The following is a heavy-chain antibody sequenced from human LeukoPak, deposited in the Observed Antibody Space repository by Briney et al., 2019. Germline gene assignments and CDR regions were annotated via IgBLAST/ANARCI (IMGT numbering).Heavy chain of an antibody. J-gene: IGHJ6*03. CDR3: ARARYETRIWPKSRYDYYHYMDV. D-gene: IGHD3-3*01. V-gene: IGHV1-3*03. CDR1: GYTFTSYT. Sequence: ASVKVSCKASGYTFTSYTIHWVHQAPGQRLEWMGWINAGNGNTKYSQEFQDRVTITRDTSASIDYMELSSLRSEDMSVYYCARARYETRIWPKSRYDYYHYMDVWGKGTTVTVSS. CDR2: INAGNGNT.